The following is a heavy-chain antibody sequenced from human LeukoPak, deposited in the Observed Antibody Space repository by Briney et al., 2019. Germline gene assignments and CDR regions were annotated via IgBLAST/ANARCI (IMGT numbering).Heavy chain of an antibody. J-gene: IGHJ4*02. D-gene: IGHD5-24*01. CDR2: ISSDGTST. Sequence: GGSLRLSCAASGFTFSSYWMHWVRQVPGKGPVWVSRISSDGTSTAYADSVKGRFTLSRDNAKNTVYLQMNNLRADDTAVYYCARSREPGRDGDYWGQGSLVTVSS. V-gene: IGHV3-74*01. CDR1: GFTFSSYW. CDR3: ARSREPGRDGDY.